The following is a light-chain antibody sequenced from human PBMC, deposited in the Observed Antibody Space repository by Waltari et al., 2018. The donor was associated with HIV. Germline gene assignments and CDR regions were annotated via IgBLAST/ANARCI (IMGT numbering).Light chain of an antibody. Sequence: QSVLTQPTSASGTPGQRVNIYCSGRKSNIGSNNVNWYQQLPGTAPKLLIYGNTQRPSGVPDRFSCSKAGTSASLAISGLQSEDEADYYCAAWDDSLNGEVVFGGGTKLTVL. V-gene: IGLV1-44*01. CDR3: AAWDDSLNGEVV. CDR1: KSNIGSNN. J-gene: IGLJ2*01. CDR2: GNT.